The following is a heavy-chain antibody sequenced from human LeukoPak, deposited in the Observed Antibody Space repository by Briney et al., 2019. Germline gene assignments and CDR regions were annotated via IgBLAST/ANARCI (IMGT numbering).Heavy chain of an antibody. CDR1: GGSISRGGYY. V-gene: IGHV4-31*03. Sequence: PSETLSLTCTVSGGSISRGGYYWSWIRQHPGKGLEWIGYIYYSGSTYYNPSLKSRVTISVDTSKNQFSLKLSSVTAADTAVYYCAREKIKGDYDSPPVGFDYWGQGTLVTVSS. J-gene: IGHJ4*02. D-gene: IGHD3-22*01. CDR2: IYYSGST. CDR3: AREKIKGDYDSPPVGFDY.